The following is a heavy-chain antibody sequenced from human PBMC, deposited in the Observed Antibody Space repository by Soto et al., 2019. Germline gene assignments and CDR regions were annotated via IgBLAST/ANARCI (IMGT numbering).Heavy chain of an antibody. V-gene: IGHV3-30-3*01. D-gene: IGHD6-19*01. J-gene: IGHJ4*02. Sequence: GGSLRLSCAASGFTFSSYAMHWVRQAPGKGLEWVAVISYDGSNKYYADSVKGRFTISRDNSKNTLYLQMNSLRAEDTAVYYCARVDSSGWYLSLFPLGGYFDYWGQGTLVTVSS. CDR3: ARVDSSGWYLSLFPLGGYFDY. CDR2: ISYDGSNK. CDR1: GFTFSSYA.